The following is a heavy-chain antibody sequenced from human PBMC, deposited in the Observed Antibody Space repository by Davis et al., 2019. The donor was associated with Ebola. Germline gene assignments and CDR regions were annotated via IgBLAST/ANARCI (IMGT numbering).Heavy chain of an antibody. D-gene: IGHD4-17*01. CDR2: IKSKTDGGTT. J-gene: IGHJ2*01. CDR1: GFTLNNAW. Sequence: GGSLRLSCVASGFTLNNAWMSWVRQAPGKGLEWVGRIKSKTDGGTTDYAAPVKGRFAMSRDDSKNTLYLQMNSLTIDDTAVYYCSTLYTMTTMYFDLWGRGTLVTVSS. CDR3: STLYTMTTMYFDL. V-gene: IGHV3-15*01.